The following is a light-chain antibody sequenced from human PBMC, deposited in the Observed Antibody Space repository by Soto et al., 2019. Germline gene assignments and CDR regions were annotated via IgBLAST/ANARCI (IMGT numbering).Light chain of an antibody. V-gene: IGLV1-40*01. CDR2: GNS. CDR1: SSNIGAGYD. J-gene: IGLJ3*02. Sequence: QSVLTQPPSVSGAPGQRVTISCTGSSSNIGAGYDVHWYQQLPGTDPKPLVYGNSNRPSGVPDRFSGSKSGNSASLAITGLQDEDEADYYCQSYDSSLSGAVFGGGTKLTVL. CDR3: QSYDSSLSGAV.